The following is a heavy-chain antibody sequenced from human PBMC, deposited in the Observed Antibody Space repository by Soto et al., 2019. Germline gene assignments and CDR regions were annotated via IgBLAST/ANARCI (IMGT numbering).Heavy chain of an antibody. D-gene: IGHD2-21*02. CDR2: IRSKAYGGTT. CDR3: TSGLEGVVTAAYFQH. CDR1: GFTFGDYA. Sequence: EVQLVESGGGLVKPGRSLRLSCTASGFTFGDYAMSWFRQAPGKGLEWVGFIRSKAYGGTTEYAASVKGRFTISRDDSKRIAYLQMNSLKTEDTAVYYCTSGLEGVVTAAYFQHWGQGTLVTVSS. J-gene: IGHJ1*01. V-gene: IGHV3-49*05.